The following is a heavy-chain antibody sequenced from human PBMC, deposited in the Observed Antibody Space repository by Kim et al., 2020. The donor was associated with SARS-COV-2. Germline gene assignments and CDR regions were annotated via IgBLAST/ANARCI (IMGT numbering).Heavy chain of an antibody. D-gene: IGHD3-10*01. CDR2: IKSKTDGGTT. CDR3: TTARYVVRGVLNYYYYGMDV. Sequence: GGSLRLSCAASGFTFSNAWMSWVRQAPGKGLEWVGRIKSKTDGGTTDYAAPVKGRFTISRDDSKNTLYLQMNSLKTEDTAVYYCTTARYVVRGVLNYYYYGMDVWGQGTTVTVSS. V-gene: IGHV3-15*01. J-gene: IGHJ6*02. CDR1: GFTFSNAW.